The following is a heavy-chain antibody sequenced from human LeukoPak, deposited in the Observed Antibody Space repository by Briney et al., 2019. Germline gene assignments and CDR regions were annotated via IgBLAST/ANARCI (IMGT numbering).Heavy chain of an antibody. D-gene: IGHD6-19*01. CDR3: ARVYSSGWYYY. CDR2: SYYSGST. CDR1: GGSISGYY. J-gene: IGHJ4*02. Sequence: KRSEPLSLTCTVCGGSISGYYWRWIRQPPGKGLEWIGFSYYSGSTNYNPSLKSRVTISGDKSKNQFYLKLSSVIAADMAVYYCARVYSSGWYYYWGQGTLVTVSS. V-gene: IGHV4-59*01.